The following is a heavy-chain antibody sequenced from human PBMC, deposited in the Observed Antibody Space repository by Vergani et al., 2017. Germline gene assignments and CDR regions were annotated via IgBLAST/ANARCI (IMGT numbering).Heavy chain of an antibody. D-gene: IGHD5-24*01. CDR3: AKDLGRDGYFDQ. CDR1: GFTFIMHA. J-gene: IGHJ4*02. Sequence: EVQLLESGGDLVQPGGSLRLSCAASGFTFIMHAMSWVRQAPGKGLEWVSTLSASDRRTHYADSVKGRFTISRDNVRNKVYLQMSSLRGEDTAVYYCAKDLGRDGYFDQWGQGTLVTVSS. CDR2: LSASDRRT. V-gene: IGHV3-23*01.